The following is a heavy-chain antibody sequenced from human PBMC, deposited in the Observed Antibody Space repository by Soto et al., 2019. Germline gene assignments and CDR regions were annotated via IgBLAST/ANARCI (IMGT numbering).Heavy chain of an antibody. CDR1: GGSISSYY. CDR2: IYYSGST. J-gene: IGHJ4*02. D-gene: IGHD3-10*01. V-gene: IGHV4-59*08. Sequence: PSETLSLTCTVSGGSISSYYWSWIRQPPGKGLEWIGYIYYSGSTNYNPSLKSRVTVSVDTSKNQFSLKLSSVTAADTAVYYCARHDGLLWFGENFDDWGQGTLVTVSS. CDR3: ARHDGLLWFGENFDD.